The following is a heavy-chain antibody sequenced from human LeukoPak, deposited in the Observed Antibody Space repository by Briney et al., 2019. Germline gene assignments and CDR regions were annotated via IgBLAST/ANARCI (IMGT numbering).Heavy chain of an antibody. D-gene: IGHD3-10*01. CDR1: GGSFGSGSYY. CDR2: IYSSGST. J-gene: IGHJ4*02. CDR3: ARAIWFGEGHDY. V-gene: IGHV4-61*02. Sequence: SETLSLTCTVSGGSFGSGSYYWSWIREPAGKGLEWIGRIYSSGSTNHNPALKSRVTISIDTSKNQHPLRLTSVTAADTAVYYCARAIWFGEGHDYWGQGTLVTVSS.